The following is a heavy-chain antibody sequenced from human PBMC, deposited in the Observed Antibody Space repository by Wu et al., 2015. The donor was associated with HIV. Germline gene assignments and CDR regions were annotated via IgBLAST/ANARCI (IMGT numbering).Heavy chain of an antibody. V-gene: IGHV1-69*05. Sequence: QAQLVQFGSEVKKPGSSVKVTCKASGDGFTSYAVSWVRQAPGQGLEWMGGINPLFGTTKYAQKFQGRVTITTDAAKTLAYMELSSLRSDDTAVYYCARTHSKAAVVGPSNWFDPWGQGTLVIVSS. D-gene: IGHD6-19*01. CDR2: INPLFGTT. CDR3: ARTHSKAAVVGPSNWFDP. CDR1: GDGFTSYA. J-gene: IGHJ5*02.